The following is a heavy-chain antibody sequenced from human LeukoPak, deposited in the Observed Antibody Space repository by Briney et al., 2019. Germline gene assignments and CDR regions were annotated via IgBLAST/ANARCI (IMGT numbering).Heavy chain of an antibody. J-gene: IGHJ4*02. Sequence: GGSLRLSCAASGFTFSSYAMHWVRQAPGKGLEGVAVISYDGRNKYYADSVKGRFTISRDNSKNTLYLQMNSLRAEDTAVYYCARDAVPLSRGGSNSYLFDYWGQGTLVTVSS. D-gene: IGHD2-15*01. V-gene: IGHV3-30*04. CDR2: ISYDGRNK. CDR1: GFTFSSYA. CDR3: ARDAVPLSRGGSNSYLFDY.